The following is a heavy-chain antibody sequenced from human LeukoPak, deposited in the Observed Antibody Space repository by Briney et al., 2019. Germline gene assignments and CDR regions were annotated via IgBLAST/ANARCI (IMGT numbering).Heavy chain of an antibody. CDR2: IYHSGRT. Sequence: PSETLSLTCIVSGYSISSGYYWGWIRQSPGKGLEWIGSIYHSGRTYYNPSLKSRVTISLDTSKNQFSLKLSSVTAADTAVYYCAREEYSSGWLNWFDPWGQGTLVTVSS. CDR1: GYSISSGYY. CDR3: AREEYSSGWLNWFDP. D-gene: IGHD6-19*01. J-gene: IGHJ5*02. V-gene: IGHV4-38-2*02.